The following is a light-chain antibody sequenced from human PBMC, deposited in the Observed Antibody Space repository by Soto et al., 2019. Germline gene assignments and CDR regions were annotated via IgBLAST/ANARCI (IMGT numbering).Light chain of an antibody. V-gene: IGKV1-5*03. CDR1: QSISSW. J-gene: IGKJ1*01. CDR3: QQYKSYST. CDR2: KAS. Sequence: DIQMTQSPFTLSASVGDRVTITCRASQSISSWLAWYQQKPGKAPKLLIYKASSLESGVPSRFSGGGSGTEFTLTINNLQPDDLATYICQQYKSYSTFGRGTKVDIK.